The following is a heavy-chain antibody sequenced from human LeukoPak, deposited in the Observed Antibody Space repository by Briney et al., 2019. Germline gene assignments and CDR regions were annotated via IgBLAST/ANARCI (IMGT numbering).Heavy chain of an antibody. V-gene: IGHV1-2*04. Sequence: ASVKVSCKASGYTFTDYYMHWVRLAPGQGLEWMGWINPNSGGTNYVQKFQGWVTMTRDTSTNTAYMELSRLTSDDTAVYYCARANFLYCSSTSCLFDYWGQGTLVIVSS. CDR3: ARANFLYCSSTSCLFDY. J-gene: IGHJ4*02. D-gene: IGHD2-2*01. CDR2: INPNSGGT. CDR1: GYTFTDYY.